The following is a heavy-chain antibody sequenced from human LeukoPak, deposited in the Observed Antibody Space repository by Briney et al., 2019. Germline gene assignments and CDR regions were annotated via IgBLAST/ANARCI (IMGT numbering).Heavy chain of an antibody. Sequence: GGSLRLSCAASGYTFSSYSMNWVRQAPGKGLEWVSSISSSSSYIYYADSVKGRFTISRDNAKNSLYLQMNSLRAEDTAVYYCARDREYYDYVWGSYRYTGPSDYWGQGTLVTVSS. CDR3: ARDREYYDYVWGSYRYTGPSDY. D-gene: IGHD3-16*02. CDR1: GYTFSSYS. J-gene: IGHJ4*02. V-gene: IGHV3-21*01. CDR2: ISSSSSYI.